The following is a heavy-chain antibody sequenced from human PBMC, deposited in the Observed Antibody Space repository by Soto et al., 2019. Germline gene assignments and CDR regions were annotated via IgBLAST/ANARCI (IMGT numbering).Heavy chain of an antibody. D-gene: IGHD6-13*01. CDR3: AREGQQLVRGWFDP. V-gene: IGHV4-34*01. CDR2: INHSGRT. CDR1: GGSFSGYY. J-gene: IGHJ5*02. Sequence: QVQLQQWGAGLLKPSETLSLTCAVYGGSFSGYYWSWIRQPPGKGLVWIGEINHSGRTNYNPSLKSRVTISVDTSKNQFSLKLSSVTAADTAVYYWAREGQQLVRGWFDPWGQGTLVTVSS.